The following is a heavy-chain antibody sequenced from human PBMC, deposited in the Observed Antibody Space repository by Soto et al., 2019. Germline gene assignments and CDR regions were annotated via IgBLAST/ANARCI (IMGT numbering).Heavy chain of an antibody. CDR1: GYTFTSYD. V-gene: IGHV1-8*01. J-gene: IGHJ6*03. CDR2: MNPNSGNT. CDR3: ARAPDYGDYYYYYMDV. D-gene: IGHD4-17*01. Sequence: QVQLVQSGAEVKKPGASVKVSCKASGYTFTSYDINWVRQATGQGLEWMGWMNPNSGNTGYAQKFQGRVTMTRNTSISTAYMELGSLRSEDTAVYYCARAPDYGDYYYYYMDVWGKGTTVTVSS.